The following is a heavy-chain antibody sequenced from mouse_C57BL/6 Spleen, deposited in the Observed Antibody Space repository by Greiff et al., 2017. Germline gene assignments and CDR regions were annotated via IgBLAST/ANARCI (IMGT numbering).Heavy chain of an antibody. CDR2: IDPEDGET. D-gene: IGHD2-1*01. Sequence: VQLQQSGAELVKPGASVTLSCTASGFNIKDYYMHWVKQRTEQGLAWIGRIDPEDGETKYAPKFQGKATITADTSSNTAYLQLSSLTSEDTAVYYCARMGIGNYPYYAMDYWGQGTSVTVAS. V-gene: IGHV14-2*01. CDR1: GFNIKDYY. J-gene: IGHJ4*01. CDR3: ARMGIGNYPYYAMDY.